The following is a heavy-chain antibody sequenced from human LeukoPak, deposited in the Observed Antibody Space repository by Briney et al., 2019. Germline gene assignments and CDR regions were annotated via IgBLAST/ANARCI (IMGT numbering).Heavy chain of an antibody. D-gene: IGHD2-21*01. J-gene: IGHJ4*02. V-gene: IGHV4-34*01. CDR3: ARVAISTGGPDY. CDR1: GFTFSSYA. CDR2: INHSGST. Sequence: GSLRLSCAVSGFTFSSYAMSWVRQPPGKGLEWIGEINHSGSTNYNPSLKSRVTISVDTSKNQFSLKLSSVTAADTAVYYCARVAISTGGPDYWGQGTLVTVSS.